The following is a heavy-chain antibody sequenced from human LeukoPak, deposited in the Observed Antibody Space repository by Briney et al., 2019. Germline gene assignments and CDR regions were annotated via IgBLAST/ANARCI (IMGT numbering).Heavy chain of an antibody. CDR3: ARRPIAVAGQGFDF. V-gene: IGHV5-51*01. CDR2: IYAGDSDT. CDR1: GYSFTNYW. D-gene: IGHD6-19*01. J-gene: IGHJ4*02. Sequence: KGGESLKISCKGSGYSFTNYWIGWVRQMPGKGLEWMGIIYAGDSDTRYSPSFQGQVTISADTSISTAYLQWSSLKASDTAMYYCARRPIAVAGQGFDFWGQGTMVTVSS.